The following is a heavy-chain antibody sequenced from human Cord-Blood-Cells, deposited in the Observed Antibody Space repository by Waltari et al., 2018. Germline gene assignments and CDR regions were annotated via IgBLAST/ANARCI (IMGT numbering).Heavy chain of an antibody. CDR3: ARPTSSSSWYFDL. J-gene: IGHJ2*01. CDR2: IYTSGST. D-gene: IGHD6-6*01. V-gene: IGHV4-61*09. CDR1: GGSISSGSYS. Sequence: QVQLQESGPGLVKPSQTLSLTCTVSGGSISSGSYSWSWIRQPAGKGLEWIGYIYTSGSTNYNPSLKSRVTISVDTSKNQFSLKLSSVTAADTAVYYCARPTSSSSWYFDLWGRGTLVTVSS.